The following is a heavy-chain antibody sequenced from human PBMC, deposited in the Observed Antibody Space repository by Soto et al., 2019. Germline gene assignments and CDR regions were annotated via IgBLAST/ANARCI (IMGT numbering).Heavy chain of an antibody. CDR2: MSSNGGST. J-gene: IGHJ3*02. Sequence: GGSLRLSCAASGFPFSSYAMHWVRQAPGKGLEYVSAMSSNGGSTYYANSVKGRFTISRDNSKNTLYLQMGSLRAEDMAVYYCARRGIIDAFDIWGQGTMVTVSS. D-gene: IGHD1-20*01. CDR3: ARRGIIDAFDI. CDR1: GFPFSSYA. V-gene: IGHV3-64*01.